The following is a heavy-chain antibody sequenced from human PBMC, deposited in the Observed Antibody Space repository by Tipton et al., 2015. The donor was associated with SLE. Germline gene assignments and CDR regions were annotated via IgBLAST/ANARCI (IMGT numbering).Heavy chain of an antibody. Sequence: QLVQSGAEVKKPGASVKVSCKAFVYRFTHYGISWVRQAPGQGLEWMGWISAYTGNTNYAQKVQGRVTMTRDTSTSTAYMELRSLRSDDTAVYYCARERRESLWERLKENAGEIWGQGTRVTVSS. D-gene: IGHD1-26*01. V-gene: IGHV1-18*01. CDR1: VYRFTHYG. J-gene: IGHJ3*02. CDR2: ISAYTGNT. CDR3: ARERRESLWERLKENAGEI.